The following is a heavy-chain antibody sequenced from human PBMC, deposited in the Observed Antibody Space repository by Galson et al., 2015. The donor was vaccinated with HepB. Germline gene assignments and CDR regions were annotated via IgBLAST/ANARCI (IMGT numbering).Heavy chain of an antibody. CDR2: IHGNGDYT. J-gene: IGHJ4*02. V-gene: IGHV3-23*01. Sequence: SLRLSCAASGFTFKNYGMSWVRQAPGKGLEWVSGIHGNGDYTYYVESVKGRFTISRDNSKNTLFLQMNSLRVDDTAIYCCAKEGAEVGHPKFDSWGQGIQVTVSS. CDR1: GFTFKNYG. CDR3: AKEGAEVGHPKFDS. D-gene: IGHD3/OR15-3a*01.